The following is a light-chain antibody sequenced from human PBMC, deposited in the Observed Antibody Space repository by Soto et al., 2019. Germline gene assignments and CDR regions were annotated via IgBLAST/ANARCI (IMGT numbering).Light chain of an antibody. CDR3: ASWDGSLTTIV. CDR2: DND. CDR1: NSNIGNNY. Sequence: QSALTQPPSVSAAPGQTVSISCSGSNSNIGNNYVSWYQHLPRTAPKLLFYDNDKRPSGIPARFSASKSGTSATLGISGLQTGDEAVYFCASWDGSLTTIVFGGGTKLTVL. V-gene: IGLV1-51*01. J-gene: IGLJ3*02.